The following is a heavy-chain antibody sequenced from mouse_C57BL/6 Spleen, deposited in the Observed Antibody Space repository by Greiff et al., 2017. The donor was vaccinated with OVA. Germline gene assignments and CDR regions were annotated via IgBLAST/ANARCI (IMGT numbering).Heavy chain of an antibody. V-gene: IGHV1-26*01. CDR1: GYTFTDYY. CDR2: INPNNGGT. CDR3: ARSKLLLYYFDY. Sequence: VQLQQSGPELVPPGASVKISCKASGYTFTDYYMNWVKQSHGKSLEWIGDINPNNGGTSSTQKFKGKATLTVDKSSSTASMELRSLTSEDSAVYYCARSKLLLYYFDYWGKGTTLTVSS. D-gene: IGHD2-12*01. J-gene: IGHJ2*01.